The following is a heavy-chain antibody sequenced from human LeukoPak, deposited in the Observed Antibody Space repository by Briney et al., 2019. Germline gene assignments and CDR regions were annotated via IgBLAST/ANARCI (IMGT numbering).Heavy chain of an antibody. CDR2: IHYSGSA. Sequence: SDTLSLTCGVSGYSISSNNWWGWIRQPPGKGLEWIGYIHYSGSAYYNPSLKSRVTMSVDTSRNQISLNLNSVTAVDTAVYYCASRMYGSSGRYFHHWGQGTLVTVSS. CDR3: ASRMYGSSGRYFHH. V-gene: IGHV4-28*01. D-gene: IGHD6-13*01. CDR1: GYSISSNNW. J-gene: IGHJ1*01.